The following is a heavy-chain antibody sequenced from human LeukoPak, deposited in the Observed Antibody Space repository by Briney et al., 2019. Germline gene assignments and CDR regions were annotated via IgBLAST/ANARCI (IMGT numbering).Heavy chain of an antibody. Sequence: GGSLRLSCAASGFTFSIYWMSWVRQAPGKGLEWVANINQDGSQKYYVDSVKGRFTISRDNAKNSFFLQMSSLRAEDTAVYYCARDPVGYYYGSGSPQNWFDPWGQGTLVTVSS. D-gene: IGHD3-10*01. CDR1: GFTFSIYW. V-gene: IGHV3-7*01. CDR2: INQDGSQK. J-gene: IGHJ5*02. CDR3: ARDPVGYYYGSGSPQNWFDP.